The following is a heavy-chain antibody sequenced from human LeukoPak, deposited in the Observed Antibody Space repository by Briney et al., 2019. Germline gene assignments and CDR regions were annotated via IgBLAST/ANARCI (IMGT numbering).Heavy chain of an antibody. J-gene: IGHJ4*02. D-gene: IGHD3-22*01. CDR3: TTWPTYYYDSSGGY. V-gene: IGHV3-15*01. CDR2: IKRKTDGGTT. Sequence: GGSLRLSCAASGFTFSSAWVSWVRQAPGKGLEWVGRIKRKTDGGTTDYAAPVKGRFTISRDDSKNTLYLQMNSLKTEDTAVYYCTTWPTYYYDSSGGYWGQGTLVTVSS. CDR1: GFTFSSAW.